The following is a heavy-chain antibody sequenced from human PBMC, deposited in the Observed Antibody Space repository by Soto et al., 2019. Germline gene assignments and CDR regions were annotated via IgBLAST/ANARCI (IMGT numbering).Heavy chain of an antibody. Sequence: QVQLVQSGDEVKKPGASVKVSCKASGYIFVNYGIAWVRQAPGQGLEWMGWISPYTGNTHSASKVQGRLTMTTDTSTSTAYMGLGSRTYDETAVYYCAMVDNYVTPTPQDVWGQGTTVTVSS. CDR2: ISPYTGNT. CDR3: AMVDNYVTPTPQDV. V-gene: IGHV1-18*01. CDR1: GYIFVNYG. J-gene: IGHJ6*02. D-gene: IGHD3-16*01.